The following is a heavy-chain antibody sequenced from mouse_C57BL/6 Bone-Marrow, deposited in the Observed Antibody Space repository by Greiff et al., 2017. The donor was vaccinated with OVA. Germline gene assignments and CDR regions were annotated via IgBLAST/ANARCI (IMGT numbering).Heavy chain of an antibody. D-gene: IGHD2-1*01. J-gene: IGHJ2*01. CDR1: GYTFTSYW. V-gene: IGHV1-53*01. Sequence: VQLQQPGTELVKPGASVKLSCKASGYTFTSYWMHWVKQRPGQGLEWIGNINPSNGGTNYNEKFKSKATLTVDKSSSTAYMQLSSLTSEDSAVYYCARWRAPYGNLFDYWGQGTTLTVSS. CDR3: ARWRAPYGNLFDY. CDR2: INPSNGGT.